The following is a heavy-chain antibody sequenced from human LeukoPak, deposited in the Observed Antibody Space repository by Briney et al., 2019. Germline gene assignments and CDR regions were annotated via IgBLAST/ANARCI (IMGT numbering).Heavy chain of an antibody. V-gene: IGHV3-23*01. CDR2: ISGSGGST. Sequence: RGSLRLTCAASGFTFSSYAMSRVRQAPGKELEWVSAISGSGGSTYYADSVKGRFTISRDNSKNTLCLQMNSLRAEDTAVYYCARTRSCSSTSCYVDYWGQGTLVTVSS. J-gene: IGHJ4*02. CDR1: GFTFSSYA. D-gene: IGHD2-2*01. CDR3: ARTRSCSSTSCYVDY.